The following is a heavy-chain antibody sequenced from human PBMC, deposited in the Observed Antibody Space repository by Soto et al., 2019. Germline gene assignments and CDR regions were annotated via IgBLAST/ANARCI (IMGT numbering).Heavy chain of an antibody. D-gene: IGHD6-13*01. Sequence: QVQLEESGGGVVQPGTSLRLSCVASGFTFSSYGMHWVRQAPGKGLEWVAVIPNTENKKYYADSVTGRFTISRDNSQNTLFLQMDSLMSEDTAVYYWARTAGGRVRGALDIWGQGTMVTVS. V-gene: IGHV3-30-3*01. CDR1: GFTFSSYG. J-gene: IGHJ3*02. CDR3: ARTAGGRVRGALDI. CDR2: IPNTENKK.